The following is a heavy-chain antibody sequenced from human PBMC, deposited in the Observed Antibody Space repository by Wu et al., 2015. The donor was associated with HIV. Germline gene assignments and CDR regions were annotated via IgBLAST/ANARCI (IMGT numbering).Heavy chain of an antibody. CDR3: ARSIHGYFLYDSSGYYPMLXSNYYGMDVV. D-gene: IGHD3-22*01. V-gene: IGHV1-2*02. Sequence: QVQLVQSGAEVKKPGASVKVSCKASGYTFTGYYMHWVRQAPGQGLEWMGWINPNSGGTNYAQKFQGRVTMTRDTSISTAYMELSRLRSDDTAVYYCARSIHGYFLYDSSGYYPMLXSNYYGMDVVGDKGTNGSPSPQ. CDR1: GYTFTGYY. J-gene: IGHJ6*04. CDR2: INPNSGGT.